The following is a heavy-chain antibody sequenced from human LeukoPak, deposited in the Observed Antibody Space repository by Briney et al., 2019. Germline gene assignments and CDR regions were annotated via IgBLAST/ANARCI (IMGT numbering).Heavy chain of an antibody. J-gene: IGHJ4*02. Sequence: GGSLRLSCAASGFIFSDYGIHWVRQAPGKGLEWVAFIRFDGNSKYYTDSVKGRFTISRDNSKNTLWLQMNSPRAEDTAVYYCAKDDSGFDYWGQGTLVTVSS. D-gene: IGHD2-21*01. CDR3: AKDDSGFDY. V-gene: IGHV3-30*02. CDR1: GFIFSDYG. CDR2: IRFDGNSK.